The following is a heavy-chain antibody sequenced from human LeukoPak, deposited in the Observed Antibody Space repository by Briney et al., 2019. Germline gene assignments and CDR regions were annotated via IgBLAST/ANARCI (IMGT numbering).Heavy chain of an antibody. J-gene: IGHJ4*02. D-gene: IGHD3-22*01. Sequence: ASVKVSCKVSGYTLTELSMHWVRQAPGKGLEWMGGFDPEDGETIYAQKFQGRVTMTEDTSTDTAYMELSSLRSEDTAVYYCATGGLVVTDLDYWGQGTLVTVSS. CDR1: GYTLTELS. CDR3: ATGGLVVTDLDY. V-gene: IGHV1-24*01. CDR2: FDPEDGET.